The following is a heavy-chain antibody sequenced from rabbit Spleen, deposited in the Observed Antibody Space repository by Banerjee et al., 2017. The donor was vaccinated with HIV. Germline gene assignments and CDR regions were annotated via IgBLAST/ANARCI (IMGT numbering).Heavy chain of an antibody. J-gene: IGHJ4*01. CDR1: RFSFSDRDV. CDR2: INAATGKP. V-gene: IGHV1S45*01. CDR3: ARGPGTNIYKSYFDL. Sequence: QEQLEESGGGLVKPEGSLTLTCKASRFSFSDRDVMCWVRQAPGKGLEWIACINAATGKPVYATWAKGRFTISRTSSTTVTLRMTSLTAADTATYFCARGPGTNIYKSYFDLWGPGTLVTVS. D-gene: IGHD3-1*01.